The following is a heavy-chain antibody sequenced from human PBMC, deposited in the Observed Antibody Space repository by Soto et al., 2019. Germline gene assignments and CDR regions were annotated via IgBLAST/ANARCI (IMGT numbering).Heavy chain of an antibody. J-gene: IGHJ3*02. D-gene: IGHD3-10*01. CDR2: ISAYNGNT. Sequence: ASVKVSCKASGYTFTSYGISWERQAPGQGLEWMGWISAYNGNTNYAQKLQGRVTMTTDTSTSTAYMELRSLRSDDTAVYYCARGISTITMVRGVITPDAFDIWGQGTMVTVSS. CDR3: ARGISTITMVRGVITPDAFDI. V-gene: IGHV1-18*01. CDR1: GYTFTSYG.